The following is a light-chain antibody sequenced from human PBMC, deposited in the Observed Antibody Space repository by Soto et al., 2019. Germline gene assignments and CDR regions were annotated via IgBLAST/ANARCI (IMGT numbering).Light chain of an antibody. J-gene: IGKJ1*01. CDR2: DVS. CDR1: QSVSSAY. Sequence: EMVLTQSPGTLSLSQGERATLSCRASQSVSSAYLAWYQQKPGQAPRLLIYDVSSRATGIPDRFSGSGSGTDFTLTVSRLEPEDFAVYYCQQYGSSPETFGQGTKVEIK. V-gene: IGKV3-20*01. CDR3: QQYGSSPET.